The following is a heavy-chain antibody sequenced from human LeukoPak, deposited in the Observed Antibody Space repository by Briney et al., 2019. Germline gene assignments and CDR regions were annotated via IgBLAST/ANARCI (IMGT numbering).Heavy chain of an antibody. V-gene: IGHV1-2*02. CDR1: GYTCTGYY. D-gene: IGHD1-26*01. CDR2: INPNSGGT. J-gene: IGHJ4*02. Sequence: GASVKVSCKASGYTCTGYYMHWVRQAPGQGLEWMGWINPNSGGTNYAQKFQGRVTMTRDTSISTAYMELSRLRSDDTAVYYCASQRSGSYYALPGPFDYWGQGTLVTVSS. CDR3: ASQRSGSYYALPGPFDY.